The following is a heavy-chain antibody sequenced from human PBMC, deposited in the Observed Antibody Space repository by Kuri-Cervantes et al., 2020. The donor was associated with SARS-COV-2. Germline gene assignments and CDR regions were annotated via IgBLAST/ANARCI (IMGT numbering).Heavy chain of an antibody. Sequence: SVKVSCKASRGTLSSYVVSWVRQAPGQGLERMGGIIRIFDIEKKAQKFQDRVTITTDKSTSTVYMDLSSLRAEDTAVYYCVRGGQYCSSSSCWRAFHYWGQGTLVTVSS. D-gene: IGHD2-2*01. V-gene: IGHV1-69*10. J-gene: IGHJ4*02. CDR3: VRGGQYCSSSSCWRAFHY. CDR1: RGTLSSYV. CDR2: IIRIFDIE.